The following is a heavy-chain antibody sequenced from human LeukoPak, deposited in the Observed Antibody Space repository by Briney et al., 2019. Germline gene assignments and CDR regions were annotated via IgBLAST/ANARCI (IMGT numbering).Heavy chain of an antibody. CDR1: GYSISSGYY. CDR3: ARNLTGSDAFDI. D-gene: IGHD1-26*01. Sequence: SETLSLTCTVSGYSISSGYYWGWIRQPPGKGLEWIGSIYHSGSTYYNPSLKSRVTISVDTSKNQFSLKLSSVTAADMAVNYCARNLTGSDAFDIWGQGTMVTVSS. J-gene: IGHJ3*02. V-gene: IGHV4-38-2*02. CDR2: IYHSGST.